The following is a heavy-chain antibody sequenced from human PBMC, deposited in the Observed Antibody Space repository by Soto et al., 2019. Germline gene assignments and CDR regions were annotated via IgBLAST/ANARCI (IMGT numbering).Heavy chain of an antibody. J-gene: IGHJ4*02. V-gene: IGHV4-59*01. CDR1: GGSISSYY. Sequence: QVQLQESGPGLVKPSETLSLTCTVSGGSISSYYWTWIRQPPGKGLEWIGYIYYSGSTNYNPSLKSRVTKAVDTSKNQFSLKPTSVTAADTAVYYCARHKGSSSWYPFDYWGQGALVIVSS. D-gene: IGHD6-13*01. CDR3: ARHKGSSSWYPFDY. CDR2: IYYSGST.